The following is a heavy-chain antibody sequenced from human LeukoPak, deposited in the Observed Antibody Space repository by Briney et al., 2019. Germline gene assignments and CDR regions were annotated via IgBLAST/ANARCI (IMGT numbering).Heavy chain of an antibody. J-gene: IGHJ4*02. CDR1: GGSITNSDYW. V-gene: IGHV4-39*07. Sequence: SETLSLTCTVSGGSITNSDYWWGWIRLPPGKGLEWIGSIYYSGSTYYNPPPKSRATISVDTSKNQFSLKLSSVTAADAGVYYCARRSVSWYYFEDWGQGTLVTVSS. CDR3: ARRSVSWYYFED. CDR2: IYYSGST. D-gene: IGHD5/OR15-5a*01.